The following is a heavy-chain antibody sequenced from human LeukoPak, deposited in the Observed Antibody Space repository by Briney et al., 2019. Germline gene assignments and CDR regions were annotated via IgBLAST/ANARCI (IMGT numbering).Heavy chain of an antibody. Sequence: PSETLSLTCAVSGYSISSGYYWGWIRQPPGKGLEWIGSIYHSGSTYYNPSLKSRVTISVDTSKNQFSLKLSSVTAADTAVYYCARNRGYYSSSYDYWGQGTLVTVSS. D-gene: IGHD6-13*01. V-gene: IGHV4-38-2*01. J-gene: IGHJ4*02. CDR2: IYHSGST. CDR1: GYSISSGYY. CDR3: ARNRGYYSSSYDY.